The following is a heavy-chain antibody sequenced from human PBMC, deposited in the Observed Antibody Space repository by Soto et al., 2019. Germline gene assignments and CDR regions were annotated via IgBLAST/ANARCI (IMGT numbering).Heavy chain of an antibody. D-gene: IGHD3-9*01. CDR3: ARAAWDYDILTGYPVGYYGMDG. CDR1: GGSISRYY. CDR2: IYYSGST. J-gene: IGHJ6*02. V-gene: IGHV4-59*01. Sequence: SETLSLTCTVSGGSISRYYWSWIRQPPGKGLEWIGYIYYSGSTNYNPSLKSRVTISVDTSKNQFSLKLSSVTAADTAVYYCARAAWDYDILTGYPVGYYGMDGWGQGTTVTVSS.